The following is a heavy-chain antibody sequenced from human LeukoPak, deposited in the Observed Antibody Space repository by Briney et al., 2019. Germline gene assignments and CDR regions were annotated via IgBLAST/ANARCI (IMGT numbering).Heavy chain of an antibody. Sequence: GGTLRLSCAASGFTFSSYGMNWVRQAPGKGLEWVSAISASGGSTYYADSVKGRFTISRDNSKNTLYLQMNNLGAEVTAIYYCAKVLRITMVRGVFDYWGQGTLVTVSS. D-gene: IGHD3-10*01. CDR1: GFTFSSYG. CDR3: AKVLRITMVRGVFDY. J-gene: IGHJ4*02. V-gene: IGHV3-23*01. CDR2: ISASGGST.